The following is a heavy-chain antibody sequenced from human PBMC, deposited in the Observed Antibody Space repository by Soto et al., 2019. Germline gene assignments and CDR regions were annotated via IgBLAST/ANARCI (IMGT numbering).Heavy chain of an antibody. J-gene: IGHJ6*02. CDR1: GGSFSGYY. CDR3: ARGLVGATYYYYGMDV. Sequence: QVQLQQWGAGLLKPSETLSLTCAVSGGSFSGYYWSWIRQPPGKGLEWIGEINHSGSTNYNPCLKSRVTISVDTSKNQFSLKLSSVTAADTAVYYCARGLVGATYYYYGMDVWGQGTTVTVSS. CDR2: INHSGST. V-gene: IGHV4-34*01. D-gene: IGHD1-26*01.